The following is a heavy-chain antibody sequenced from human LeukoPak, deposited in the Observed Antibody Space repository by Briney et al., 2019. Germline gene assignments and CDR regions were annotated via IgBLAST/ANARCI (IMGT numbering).Heavy chain of an antibody. V-gene: IGHV1-2*02. D-gene: IGHD3-22*01. CDR1: GYTFTGYY. CDR3: ARDDQNYDSSGYSDY. CDR2: INPNSGGT. Sequence: ASVKVSCKASGYTFTGYYMHWVRQAPGQGLEWMRWINPNSGGTNYAQKFQGRVTMTRDTSISTAYMELSRLRSDDTAVYYCARDDQNYDSSGYSDYWGQGTLVTVSS. J-gene: IGHJ4*02.